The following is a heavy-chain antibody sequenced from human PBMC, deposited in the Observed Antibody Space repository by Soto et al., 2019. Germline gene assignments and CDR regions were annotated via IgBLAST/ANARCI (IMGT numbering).Heavy chain of an antibody. J-gene: IGHJ4*02. Sequence: SETLSLTCTVSGGSISSGDYYWSWIRQPPGKGLEWIGYIYYSGSTYYNPSLKSRVTISVDTSKNQFSLKLSSVTAADTAVYYCARDGDYSGYDYGDYWGQGTLVTVSS. V-gene: IGHV4-30-4*01. CDR1: GGSISSGDYY. D-gene: IGHD5-12*01. CDR2: IYYSGST. CDR3: ARDGDYSGYDYGDY.